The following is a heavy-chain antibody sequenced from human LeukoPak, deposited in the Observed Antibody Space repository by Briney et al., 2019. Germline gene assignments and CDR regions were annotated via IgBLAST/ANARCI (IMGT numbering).Heavy chain of an antibody. CDR3: GREFCNSVSCFHPDY. J-gene: IGHJ4*02. CDR1: GYTFNNFG. Sequence: ASVNVSCTASGYTFNNFGISWVRQAPGQGLEGMGGISGHNANTKCAQKFQGRVTMTTDTSMSTAYMELRSLRSDDTAVYYCGREFCNSVSCFHPDYWGQGTLVTVSS. CDR2: ISGHNANT. D-gene: IGHD2/OR15-2a*01. V-gene: IGHV1-18*01.